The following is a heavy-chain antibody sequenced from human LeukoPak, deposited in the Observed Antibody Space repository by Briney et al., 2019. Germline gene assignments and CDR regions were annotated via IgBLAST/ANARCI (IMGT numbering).Heavy chain of an antibody. CDR3: ARDPHYYDFWSGLEDDNRFDP. CDR2: ISYDGSNK. D-gene: IGHD3-3*01. V-gene: IGHV3-30-3*01. CDR1: GFTFSSYA. Sequence: GGSLRLSCAASGFTFSSYAMHWVRQAPGKGLEWVAVISYDGSNKYYADSVKGRFTISRDNSKNTLYLQMNSLRAEDTAVYYCARDPHYYDFWSGLEDDNRFDPWGQGTLVTVSS. J-gene: IGHJ5*02.